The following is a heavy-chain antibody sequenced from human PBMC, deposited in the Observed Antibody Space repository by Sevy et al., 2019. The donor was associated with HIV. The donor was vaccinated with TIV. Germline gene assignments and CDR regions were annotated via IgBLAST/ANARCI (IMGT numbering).Heavy chain of an antibody. V-gene: IGHV3-53*01. D-gene: IGHD1-1*01. CDR3: TTSPRPNLADY. CDR1: GFSVSSNF. J-gene: IGHJ4*02. Sequence: GGPLRLSCAASGFSVSSNFMSWVRQAPGRGLEWVSIIYGGGETYYAESVKGRFTISRDSSRNTVFLQMNSLRAEDTAIYFCTTSPRPNLADYWGQGTLVTVSS. CDR2: IYGGGET.